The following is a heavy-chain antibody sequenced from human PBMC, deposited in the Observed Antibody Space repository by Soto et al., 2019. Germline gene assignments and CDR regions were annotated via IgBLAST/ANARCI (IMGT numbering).Heavy chain of an antibody. CDR3: ARGEDIVLVPAAKFDP. Sequence: ASVKVSCKASGGTFSSYAISWVRQAPGQGLEWMGGIIPIFGTANYAQKFQGRVTITADESTSTAYMELSSLRSEDTAVYYCARGEDIVLVPAAKFDPWGQGTLVTVSS. V-gene: IGHV1-69*13. J-gene: IGHJ5*02. D-gene: IGHD2-2*01. CDR1: GGTFSSYA. CDR2: IIPIFGTA.